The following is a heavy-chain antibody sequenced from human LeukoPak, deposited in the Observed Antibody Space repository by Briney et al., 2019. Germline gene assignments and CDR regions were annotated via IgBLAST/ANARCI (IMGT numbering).Heavy chain of an antibody. V-gene: IGHV3-23*01. J-gene: IGHJ5*02. Sequence: GGSLRLSCVASGFSFSNYAMSWVRQAPGKGLEWVSGISGFGSSPYYADSVKGRFTISRDNAKKLVYLQMNSLRAEDTAVYYCARDAYDDASESWGQGTLVTVSS. D-gene: IGHD3-3*01. CDR2: ISGFGSSP. CDR1: GFSFSNYA. CDR3: ARDAYDDASES.